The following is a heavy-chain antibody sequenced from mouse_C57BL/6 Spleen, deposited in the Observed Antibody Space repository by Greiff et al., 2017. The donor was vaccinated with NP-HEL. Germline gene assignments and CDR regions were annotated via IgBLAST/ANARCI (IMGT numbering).Heavy chain of an antibody. CDR3: AREDLGLYYFDY. CDR2: INPSTGGT. J-gene: IGHJ2*01. Sequence: EVKLMESGPELVKPGASVKISCKASGYSFTGYYMNWVKQSPEKSLEWIGEINPSTGGTTYNQKFKAKATLTVDKSSSTAYMQLKSLTSEDSAVYYCAREDLGLYYFDYWGQGTTLTVSS. V-gene: IGHV1-42*01. CDR1: GYSFTGYY. D-gene: IGHD6-1*01.